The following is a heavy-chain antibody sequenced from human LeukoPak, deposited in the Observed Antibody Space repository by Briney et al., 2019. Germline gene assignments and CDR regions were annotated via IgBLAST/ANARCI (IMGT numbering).Heavy chain of an antibody. Sequence: GASVKVSGTASGGTFTSYYMHWVRQAPGQGLEWMGIINPSGGSTSYAQKFQGRVTMTRDMSTSTVYMELSSLRSEDTAVYYCARVDTAMVLDYWGQGTLVTVSS. CDR3: ARVDTAMVLDY. CDR2: INPSGGST. CDR1: GGTFTSYY. V-gene: IGHV1-46*01. J-gene: IGHJ4*02. D-gene: IGHD5-18*01.